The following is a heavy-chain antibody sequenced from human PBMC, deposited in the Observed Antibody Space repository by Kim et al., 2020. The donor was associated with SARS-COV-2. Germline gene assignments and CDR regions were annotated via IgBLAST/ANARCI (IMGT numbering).Heavy chain of an antibody. J-gene: IGHJ4*02. CDR3: TLTGGYFDISPAYYKGIYFAS. D-gene: IGHD3-9*01. V-gene: IGHV3-49*04. CDR2: IRRNTYGGTT. CDR1: GFTFGDSA. Sequence: GGSLRLSCATSGFTFGDSAMSWVRQAPGKGLEWVGLIRRNTYGGTTEYAASVKGRFTISRDDSKSIAYLHMNNLKSEDTAVYYCTLTGGYFDISPAYYKGIYFASWGQGALVTVSS.